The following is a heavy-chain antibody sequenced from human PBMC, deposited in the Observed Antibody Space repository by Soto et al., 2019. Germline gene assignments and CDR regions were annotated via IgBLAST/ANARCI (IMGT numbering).Heavy chain of an antibody. CDR2: IYNSGIT. Sequence: SETLSLTCTVSGGSISSGGYYWSWIRQHPGKGLEWIGHIYNSGITYYNPSLKSQVVISIDTSRNQFSLGLNSLTAADRAVYFCARGVTVFGLVSRFWFDPWGQGTVVTVS. V-gene: IGHV4-30-4*08. D-gene: IGHD3-3*01. CDR1: GGSISSGGYY. CDR3: ARGVTVFGLVSRFWFDP. J-gene: IGHJ5*02.